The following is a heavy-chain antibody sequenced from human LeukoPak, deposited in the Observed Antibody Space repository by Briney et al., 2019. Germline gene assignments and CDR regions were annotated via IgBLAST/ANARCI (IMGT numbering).Heavy chain of an antibody. CDR3: ARQPNSYYDFWSGYYTATSDAFDI. Sequence: PSQTLSLTCTVSGGSISSGSYYWSWIRQPAGKGLEWIGRIYTSGSTNYNPSLKSRVTISVDTSKNQFSLKLSSVTAADTAVYYCARQPNSYYDFWSGYYTATSDAFDIWGQGTMVTVSS. J-gene: IGHJ3*02. D-gene: IGHD3-3*01. CDR1: GGSISSGSYY. CDR2: IYTSGST. V-gene: IGHV4-61*02.